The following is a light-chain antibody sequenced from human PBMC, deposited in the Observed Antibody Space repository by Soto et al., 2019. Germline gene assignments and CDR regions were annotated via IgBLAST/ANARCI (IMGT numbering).Light chain of an antibody. Sequence: DIQMTQSPSSLSASVGDRVTITCRASQDISNYLAWFQQKPGKAPRSLIYAASSLKDGVPSKFSGSASGTKFTHTISSLQPKDFATYFGKQYYNYPLTFGQGTRLEIK. J-gene: IGKJ5*01. CDR3: KQYYNYPLT. CDR2: AAS. CDR1: QDISNY. V-gene: IGKV1-16*02.